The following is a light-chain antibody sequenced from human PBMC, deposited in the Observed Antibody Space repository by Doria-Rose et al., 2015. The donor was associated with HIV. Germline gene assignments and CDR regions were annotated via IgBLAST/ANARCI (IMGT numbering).Light chain of an antibody. CDR3: QQTYSSPPWT. CDR1: QTVSTY. CDR2: AAS. Sequence: SLCASIGDRVTITCRASQTVSTYLNWFQQEPGKAPKLPIYAASRLQSGVPSRFSGSGSGTDFTLTISGLQPGDFATYYCQQTYSSPPWTFGQGTKVEMK. V-gene: IGKV1-39*01. J-gene: IGKJ1*01.